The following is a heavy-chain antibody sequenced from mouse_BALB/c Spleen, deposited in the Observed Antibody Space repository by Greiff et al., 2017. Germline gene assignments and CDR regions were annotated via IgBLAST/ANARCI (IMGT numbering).Heavy chain of an antibody. J-gene: IGHJ1*01. D-gene: IGHD2-4*01. CDR1: GFTFSSYG. Sequence: EVKLMESGGDLVKPGGSLKLSCAASGFTFSSYGMSWVRQTPDKRLEWVATISSGGSYTYYPDSVKGRFTISRDNAKNTLYLQMSSLKSEDTAMYYCARPGMITTSNWYFDVWGAGTTVTVSS. CDR2: ISSGGSYT. CDR3: ARPGMITTSNWYFDV. V-gene: IGHV5-6*01.